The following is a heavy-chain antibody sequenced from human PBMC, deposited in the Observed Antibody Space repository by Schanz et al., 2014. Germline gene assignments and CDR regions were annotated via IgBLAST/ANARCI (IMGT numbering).Heavy chain of an antibody. D-gene: IGHD3-10*01. Sequence: QVQLVESGGGVVQPGRSLRLSCVASGFTFSSYDVFWVRQAPGKGLEWVAILWHDGSKKYYADPVKGRFTVSRDNSKNTLYLQLNSLRAEDTAVYYCAKGRFGELSAFDIWGQGTMVTVSS. V-gene: IGHV3-33*06. CDR1: GFTFSSYD. CDR3: AKGRFGELSAFDI. CDR2: LWHDGSKK. J-gene: IGHJ3*02.